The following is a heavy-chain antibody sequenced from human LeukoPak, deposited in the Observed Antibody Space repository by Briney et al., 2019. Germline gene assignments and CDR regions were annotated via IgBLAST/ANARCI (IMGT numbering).Heavy chain of an antibody. CDR1: GFNFRSHP. V-gene: IGHV3-64*02. J-gene: IGHJ4*02. CDR3: ARGIDSPYCTSTSCPEGIDL. Sequence: GGSLRLSCAASGFNFRSHPMHWVRQAPGKGLEYISAIDTVGGITHYADSVKGRSTISRDNSKNTLSLQVGSLRPDDMAVYYCARGIDSPYCTSTSCPEGIDLWGQGTLVTVSS. D-gene: IGHD2-2*01. CDR2: IDTVGGIT.